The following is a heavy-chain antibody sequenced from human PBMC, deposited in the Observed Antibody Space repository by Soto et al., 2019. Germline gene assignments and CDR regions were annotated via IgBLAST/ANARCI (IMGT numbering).Heavy chain of an antibody. V-gene: IGHV4-59*01. Sequence: QVQLQESGPGLVKPSETLSLTCTVSGGSISSYYWSWIRQPPGKGLEWIGYIYYSGSTNYNPSLKSRVTISVDTSKNQFSLKLSSVTAADTAVYYCASGVGATGLDYWGQGTLVTVSS. CDR3: ASGVGATGLDY. CDR2: IYYSGST. D-gene: IGHD1-26*01. CDR1: GGSISSYY. J-gene: IGHJ4*02.